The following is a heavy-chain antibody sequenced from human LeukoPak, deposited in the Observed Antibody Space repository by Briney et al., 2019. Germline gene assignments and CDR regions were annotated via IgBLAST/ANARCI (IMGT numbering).Heavy chain of an antibody. CDR2: IYYSGST. Sequence: SETLSLTCAVCGGSFSGYYWSWIRQPPGKGLEWIGFIYYSGSTNYNPSLKSRVTISVDTSKNQFFLNLRSVTAADTAVYYCARVPRIEAGATGDWFDPWGQGTVVTVSS. V-gene: IGHV4-59*01. J-gene: IGHJ5*02. CDR3: ARVPRIEAGATGDWFDP. D-gene: IGHD6-13*01. CDR1: GGSFSGYY.